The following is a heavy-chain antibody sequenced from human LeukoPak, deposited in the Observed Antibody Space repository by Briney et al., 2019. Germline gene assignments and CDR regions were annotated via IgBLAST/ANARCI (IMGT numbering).Heavy chain of an antibody. CDR2: IRSNLYGGTP. J-gene: IGHJ4*02. CDR3: TRDQTPYY. Sequence: GGSLRLSCTASGFTFGDYAMTWVRQAPGKGLEWVGFIRSNLYGGTPEYAASVKGRFTISRDDSNSIAYLEMDRLKTDDTALYYCTRDQTPYYWGQGTLVTVSS. CDR1: GFTFGDYA. V-gene: IGHV3-49*04.